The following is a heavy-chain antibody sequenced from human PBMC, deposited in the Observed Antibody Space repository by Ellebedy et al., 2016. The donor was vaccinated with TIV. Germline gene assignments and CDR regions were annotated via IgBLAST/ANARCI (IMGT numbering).Heavy chain of an antibody. D-gene: IGHD1-26*01. CDR2: INPGDGTT. Sequence: AASVKVSCKASGYTFTRYYFMHWVRQAPGQGLEWMGIINPGDGTTTYARKFQGRVTMTRDTSTSTVYMELGSLRSYDTAVYYCARGGRYSGSYNFDHWGQGSLVTVSS. J-gene: IGHJ4*02. CDR1: GYTFTRYYF. CDR3: ARGGRYSGSYNFDH. V-gene: IGHV1-46*01.